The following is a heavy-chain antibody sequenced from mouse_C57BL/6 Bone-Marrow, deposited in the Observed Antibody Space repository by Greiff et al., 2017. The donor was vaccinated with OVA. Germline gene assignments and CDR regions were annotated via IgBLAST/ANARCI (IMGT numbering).Heavy chain of an antibody. CDR3: ARRRSYFDY. Sequence: VQLQQSGAELAKPGASVKLSCKASGYTFTSYWMHWVKQRPGQGLEWIGYINPSSGYTKYNQKFKDKAPLTAYKSSSTAYMQLSSLTYEDSAVYYCARRRSYFDYWGQGTTLTVSS. V-gene: IGHV1-7*01. CDR1: GYTFTSYW. J-gene: IGHJ2*01. CDR2: INPSSGYT.